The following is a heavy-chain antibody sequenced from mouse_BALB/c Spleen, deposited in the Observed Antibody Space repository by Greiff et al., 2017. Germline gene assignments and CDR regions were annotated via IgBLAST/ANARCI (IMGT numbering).Heavy chain of an antibody. CDR1: GYSITSDYA. Sequence: EVQLQQSGPGLVKPSQSLSLTCTVTGYSITSDYAWNWIRQFPGNKLEWMGYISYSGSTSYNPSLKSRISITRDTSKNQFFLQLNSVTTEDTATYYCARLPLEYYAMDYWGQGTSVTVSS. CDR3: ARLPLEYYAMDY. J-gene: IGHJ4*01. V-gene: IGHV3-2*02. CDR2: ISYSGST.